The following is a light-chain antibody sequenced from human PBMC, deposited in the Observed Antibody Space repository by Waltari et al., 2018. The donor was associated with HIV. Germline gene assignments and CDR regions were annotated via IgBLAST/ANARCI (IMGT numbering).Light chain of an antibody. V-gene: IGLV2-23*01. CDR3: CSYAGSSTLL. CDR2: DVS. CDR1: SSDVGGYNY. J-gene: IGLJ2*01. Sequence: QSALTQPASVSGSPGQSITISCTGTSSDVGGYNYVSWYQQHPGKAPTLVIYDVSERPSGVSKRFSGSKSGNTASLTISGLQAEDEADYNCCSYAGSSTLLFGGGTKVTVL.